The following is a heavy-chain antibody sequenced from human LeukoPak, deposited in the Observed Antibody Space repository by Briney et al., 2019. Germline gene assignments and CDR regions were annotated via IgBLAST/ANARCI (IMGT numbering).Heavy chain of an antibody. J-gene: IGHJ4*02. CDR3: ARDRFPYCSSTSCYFDQ. CDR2: ISYDGSNK. CDR1: GFTFSNYA. D-gene: IGHD2-2*01. Sequence: PGGSLRLSCAASGFTFSNYAMHWVRQAPGKGLEWVAVISYDGSNKYYADSVKGRFTISRDNSKNTLYLQMNSLRAEDTVVYYCARDRFPYCSSTSCYFDQWGQGTLVTVSS. V-gene: IGHV3-30-3*01.